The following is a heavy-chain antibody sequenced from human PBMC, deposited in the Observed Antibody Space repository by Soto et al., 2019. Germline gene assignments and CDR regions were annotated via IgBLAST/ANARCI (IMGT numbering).Heavy chain of an antibody. CDR2: IYYSGST. D-gene: IGHD6-19*01. V-gene: IGHV4-61*01. CDR1: GGSVSSGSYY. J-gene: IGHJ6*02. CDR3: ARGIEGWYQGRYYYGMDV. Sequence: QVQLQESGPGLVKPSETLSLTCTVSGGSVSSGSYYWSWIRQPPGKGLEWIGYIYYSGSTNYNPSPKSGLNISVDTSKNPLALKLSSVTAADTAVYYCARGIEGWYQGRYYYGMDVWGQGTTVTVSS.